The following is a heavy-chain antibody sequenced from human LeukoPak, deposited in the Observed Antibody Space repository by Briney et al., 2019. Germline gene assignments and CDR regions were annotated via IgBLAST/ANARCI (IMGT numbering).Heavy chain of an antibody. D-gene: IGHD3-10*02. CDR2: ISSSGSTI. Sequence: GGSLRLSCAASGFTFSSYEMNWVRQAPGKGLEWVSYISSSGSTIYYADSVKGRLTISRDNAKNSLYLQMNSLRAEDTAVYYCAELGIAMIGGVWGKGTTVTISS. J-gene: IGHJ6*04. CDR1: GFTFSSYE. CDR3: AELGIAMIGGV. V-gene: IGHV3-48*03.